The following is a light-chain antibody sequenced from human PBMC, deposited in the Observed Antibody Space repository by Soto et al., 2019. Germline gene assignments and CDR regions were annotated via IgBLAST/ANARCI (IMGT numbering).Light chain of an antibody. CDR1: QSVGYH. J-gene: IGKJ1*01. CDR2: GAS. V-gene: IGKV3-20*01. Sequence: EIVLTQSPATLSLSPGERATLSCRASQSVGYHLAWYQQKPGQAPRLLIYGASSRATGIPDRFSGSGSGTDFTLTISRLEPEDFAVYYCQQYGSSPPWTFGQGTKVDIK. CDR3: QQYGSSPPWT.